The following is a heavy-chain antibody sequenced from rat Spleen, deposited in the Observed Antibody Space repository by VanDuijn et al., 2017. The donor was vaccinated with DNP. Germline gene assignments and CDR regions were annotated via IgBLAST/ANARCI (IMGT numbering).Heavy chain of an antibody. V-gene: IGHV5-22*01. Sequence: EVQLVESGGGLVQPGRSLKLSCAASGFTFSDYYMAWVRQAPTRGLEWVAYIGFDGGGTYNGDSVKGRFTISRDNAKSTLYLQMNSLRPEDMATYYCSRHVLPLRAWDYWGQGVMVTVSS. CDR2: IGFDGGGT. J-gene: IGHJ2*01. CDR1: GFTFSDYY. D-gene: IGHD4-1*01. CDR3: SRHVLPLRAWDY.